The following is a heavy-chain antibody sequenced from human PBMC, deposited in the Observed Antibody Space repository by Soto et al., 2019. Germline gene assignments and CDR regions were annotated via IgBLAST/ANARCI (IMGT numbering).Heavy chain of an antibody. J-gene: IGHJ3*02. CDR1: GFTFSSYW. CDR2: IKQDGSEK. D-gene: IGHD6-19*01. Sequence: EVQLVESGGGLVQPGGSLRLSCAASGFTFSSYWMSWVRQAPGKGLEWVANIKQDGSEKYYVDSVKGRFTISRDNAKNSLYLQMNSLRAEDTAVYYCARDGYSSGWYPPAQVLGDAFDIWGQGTMVTVSS. CDR3: ARDGYSSGWYPPAQVLGDAFDI. V-gene: IGHV3-7*03.